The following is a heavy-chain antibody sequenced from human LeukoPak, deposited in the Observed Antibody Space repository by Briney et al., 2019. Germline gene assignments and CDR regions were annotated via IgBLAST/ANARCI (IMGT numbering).Heavy chain of an antibody. J-gene: IGHJ4*02. CDR2: IQSKYYGEGT. CDR1: GLSFGDYG. Sequence: GGSLRLFCTPSGLSFGDYGMSWVRQAPGKGLEWVSFIQSKYYGEGTMYAASARGRFIISRDDSRSTAYLQMNSLKTEDTAVYYCTASDHLYCSSSSCHFDYWGQGTLVTVAS. V-gene: IGHV3-49*04. D-gene: IGHD2-2*01. CDR3: TASDHLYCSSSSCHFDY.